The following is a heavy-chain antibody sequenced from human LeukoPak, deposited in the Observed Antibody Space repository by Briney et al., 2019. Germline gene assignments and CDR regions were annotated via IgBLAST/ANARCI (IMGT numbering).Heavy chain of an antibody. CDR2: MNPNSGNT. CDR1: GYTYTNYD. D-gene: IGHD2-15*01. J-gene: IGHJ3*02. CDR3: ARVRYCSGGSCYAFVAFDI. Sequence: GASVKVSCKASGYTYTNYDIIWVLQATGQGLEWMGWMNPNSGNTGYAQKFQGRVTMTRNTSISTAYMELSSLRSEDTAVYYCARVRYCSGGSCYAFVAFDIWGQGTMVTVSS. V-gene: IGHV1-8*01.